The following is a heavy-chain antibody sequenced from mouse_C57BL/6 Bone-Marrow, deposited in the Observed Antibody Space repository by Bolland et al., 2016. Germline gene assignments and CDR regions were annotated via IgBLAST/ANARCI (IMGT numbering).Heavy chain of an antibody. CDR2: T. D-gene: IGHD2-5*01. V-gene: IGHV5-2*01. CDR3: ARHVATIVTLDY. Sequence: TYYPDTMERRFIISRDNTKKTLYLQMSSLRSEDTALYYCARHVATIVTLDYWGQGTT. J-gene: IGHJ2*01.